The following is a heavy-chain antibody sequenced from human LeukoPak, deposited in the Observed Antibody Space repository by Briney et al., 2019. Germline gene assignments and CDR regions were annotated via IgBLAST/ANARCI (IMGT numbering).Heavy chain of an antibody. V-gene: IGHV1-2*02. CDR1: GYTFAAHY. D-gene: IGHD6-19*01. CDR2: IIPSSGGT. J-gene: IGHJ5*02. CDR3: ARDRALAGTGGYWFDP. Sequence: ASVKVSCKASGYTFAAHYMHWVRQAPGQGLEWMGWIIPSSGGTNYAQRFQGRVTMTRDTSISTAYMELISLRSDDTAVYYCARDRALAGTGGYWFDPWGQGTLVTVSS.